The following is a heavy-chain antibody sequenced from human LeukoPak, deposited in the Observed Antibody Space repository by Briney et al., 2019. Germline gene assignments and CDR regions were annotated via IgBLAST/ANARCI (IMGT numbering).Heavy chain of an antibody. CDR1: GFTFSSYE. V-gene: IGHV3-48*03. Sequence: TGGSLRLSCAASGFTFSSYEMNWVRQAPGKGLEWISYISSGGSTIYYADSVKGRFTISRDNAKNSLYLQMNSLRAEDTAVYYCARDFRAVAGKKPNWYFDLWGRGTLVTVSS. J-gene: IGHJ2*01. D-gene: IGHD6-19*01. CDR3: ARDFRAVAGKKPNWYFDL. CDR2: ISSGGSTI.